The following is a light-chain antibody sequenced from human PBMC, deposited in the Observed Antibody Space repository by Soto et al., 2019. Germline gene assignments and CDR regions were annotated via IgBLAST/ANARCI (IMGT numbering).Light chain of an antibody. CDR1: SSDVGGYNY. CDR3: LSYADTDYV. Sequence: QSVLAQPPSASWSPGQSVAIACAGTSSDVGGYNYVSWYQQYPGKVPKLMIYEVSERPSGVPDRFSGSKSGNTAFLTVSGLQAEDEADYYCLSYADTDYVFGTGTKVTVL. V-gene: IGLV2-8*01. CDR2: EVS. J-gene: IGLJ1*01.